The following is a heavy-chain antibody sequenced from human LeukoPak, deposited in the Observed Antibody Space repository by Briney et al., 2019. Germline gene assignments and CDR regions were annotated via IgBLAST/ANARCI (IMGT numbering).Heavy chain of an antibody. J-gene: IGHJ4*02. D-gene: IGHD3-10*01. CDR1: GYTFTSYG. CDR2: ISAYNGNT. Sequence: GASVKVSCKASGYTFTSYGISWVRQAPGQGLEWMGWISAYNGNTNYAQKLQGRVTMTTDTSTSTAYMELRSLRSDDTAVYYCAREQTYYYGSGSYYPRNFDYWGQGTLVTVSS. CDR3: AREQTYYYGSGSYYPRNFDY. V-gene: IGHV1-18*01.